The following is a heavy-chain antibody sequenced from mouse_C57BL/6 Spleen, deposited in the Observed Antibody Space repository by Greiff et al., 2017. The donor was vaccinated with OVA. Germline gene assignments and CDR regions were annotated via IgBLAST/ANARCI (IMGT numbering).Heavy chain of an antibody. V-gene: IGHV5-9*01. CDR3: ARHRLSLPFFDY. D-gene: IGHD2-4*01. CDR1: GFTFSSYT. J-gene: IGHJ2*01. Sequence: EVQLQESGGGLVKPGGSLKLSCAASGFTFSSYTMSWVRQTPEKRLEWVATISGGGGNTYYPDSVKGRVTISRDNAKNTLYLQMSSLRSEDTALYYCARHRLSLPFFDYWGQGTTLTVSS. CDR2: ISGGGGNT.